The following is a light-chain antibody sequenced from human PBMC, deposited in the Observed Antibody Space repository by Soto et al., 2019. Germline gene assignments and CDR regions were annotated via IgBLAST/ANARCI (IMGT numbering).Light chain of an antibody. J-gene: IGKJ4*01. CDR3: QQYETYPLT. V-gene: IGKV1-5*03. CDR1: QNINTW. Sequence: DIQMTQSPSTLSASVGDRVTITCRASQNINTWLAWYQQKPGKTPYLLIYKASNLQSWVPSRFSGSASGTEFPLSISSLQHDDIATYYCQQYETYPLTYGGGTKVEI. CDR2: KAS.